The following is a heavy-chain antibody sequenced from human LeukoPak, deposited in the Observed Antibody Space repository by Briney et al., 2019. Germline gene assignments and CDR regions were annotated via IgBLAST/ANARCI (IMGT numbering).Heavy chain of an antibody. CDR2: ISKSGDHT. J-gene: IGHJ6*02. D-gene: IGHD3-16*01. V-gene: IGHV3-23*01. Sequence: PGGSLRLSCAVSGLTFNNYAMSWVRQAPGKGLEWVSAISKSGDHTYYAASAKGRFTIYRDNSKNTQYLQMNSLRPEDTAVYYCATSWGPDTSAFRWGRDGMDVWGQGTTVIVS. CDR1: GLTFNNYA. CDR3: ATSWGPDTSAFRWGRDGMDV.